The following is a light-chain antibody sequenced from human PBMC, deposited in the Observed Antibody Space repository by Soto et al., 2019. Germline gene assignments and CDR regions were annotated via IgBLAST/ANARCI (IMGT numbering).Light chain of an antibody. CDR3: ASWDASQNVVL. Sequence: QSALTQPPSASGTPGQTVTISCSGGISNIGTNSIAWYQHLQGTAPKLLIYFSHQRPSGVPDRCSGSKSGTSGSLVISGRQSEDEADYFCASWDASQNVVLFGGGTKLTVL. CDR2: FSH. V-gene: IGLV1-44*01. CDR1: ISNIGTNS. J-gene: IGLJ2*01.